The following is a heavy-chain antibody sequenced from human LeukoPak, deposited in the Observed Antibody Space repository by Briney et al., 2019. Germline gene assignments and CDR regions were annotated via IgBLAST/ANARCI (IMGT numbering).Heavy chain of an antibody. CDR2: INPSGGST. V-gene: IGHV1-46*01. CDR3: ATMGPAREPLGNWFDP. D-gene: IGHD1-26*01. J-gene: IGHJ5*02. Sequence: GASVKVSCKASGYTFTSYYMHWVRQAPGQGLEWMGIINPSGGSTSYAQKFQGRVTMTEDTSTDTAYMELSSLRSEDTAVYYCATMGPAREPLGNWFDPWGQGTLVTVSS. CDR1: GYTFTSYY.